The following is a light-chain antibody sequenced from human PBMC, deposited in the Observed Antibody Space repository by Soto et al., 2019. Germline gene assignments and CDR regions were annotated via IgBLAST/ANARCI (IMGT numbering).Light chain of an antibody. CDR1: QSVSSY. V-gene: IGKV3-11*01. CDR2: EAS. CDR3: QHRSNWLT. Sequence: EIVLTQSPATLSLSPGERATLSCRASQSVSSYLAWYQQKPGQAPRLLIYEASSRATGIPARFSGSGSGTDFTLTISSLEPEDFAVYYCQHRSNWLTFGGGTKVEIK. J-gene: IGKJ4*01.